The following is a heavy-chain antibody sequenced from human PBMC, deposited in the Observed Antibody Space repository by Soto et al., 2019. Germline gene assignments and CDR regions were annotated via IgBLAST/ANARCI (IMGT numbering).Heavy chain of an antibody. J-gene: IGHJ4*02. CDR3: AHRLRDGYIGH. Sequence: SETLSLTCAVSGGSISSGGYSWSWIRQPPGKGLEWIGYIYHSGSTYYSPSLKSRLTITKDTSKNQVVLTLTNMDPVDTATYYCAHRLRDGYIGHWGQGTLVTVSS. CDR1: GGSISSGGYS. D-gene: IGHD5-12*01. CDR2: IYHSGST. V-gene: IGHV4-30-2*02.